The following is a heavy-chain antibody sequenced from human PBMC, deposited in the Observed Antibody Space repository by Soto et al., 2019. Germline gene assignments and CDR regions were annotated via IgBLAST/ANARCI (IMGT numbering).Heavy chain of an antibody. D-gene: IGHD3-10*01. V-gene: IGHV1-69*13. CDR3: ARGSTHYPY. CDR1: GGSFSSYA. CDR2: IIPIFGTA. J-gene: IGHJ1*01. Sequence: SVKGSCKGAGGSFSSYAISWVRQAPGQGLEWMGGIIPIFGTANYAQKFQGRVTITADESTSTAYMELSSLRSEDTAVYYCARGSTHYPYSAPGTLDPGSS.